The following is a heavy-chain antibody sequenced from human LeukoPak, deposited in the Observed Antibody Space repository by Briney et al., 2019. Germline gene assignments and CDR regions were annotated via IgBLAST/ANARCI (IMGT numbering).Heavy chain of an antibody. D-gene: IGHD3-22*01. V-gene: IGHV3-30-3*01. CDR3: AKGGYT. J-gene: IGHJ4*02. Sequence: GGSLRLSCAASGFTFSSYAMHWVRQAPGKGLEWVAVISYDGSNKYYADSVKGRFTISRDNSKNTLYLQMNSLRAEDTAVYYCAKGGYTWGQGTLVTVSS. CDR2: ISYDGSNK. CDR1: GFTFSSYA.